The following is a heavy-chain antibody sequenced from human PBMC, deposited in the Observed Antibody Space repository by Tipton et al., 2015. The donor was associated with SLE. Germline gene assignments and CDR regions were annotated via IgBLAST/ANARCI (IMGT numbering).Heavy chain of an antibody. V-gene: IGHV3-69-1*02. CDR3: ARAAGSGSFGTYYYGMDV. Sequence: SLRLSCAASGFTFSSHAMTWVRQAPGKGLEWVSSIYSPARTYYSDSVKGRFTISRDSAKNSLYLQMDSLRAEDTAVYYCARAAGSGSFGTYYYGMDVRGQGTTVTVSS. J-gene: IGHJ6*02. CDR2: IYSPART. D-gene: IGHD1-26*01. CDR1: GFTFSSHA.